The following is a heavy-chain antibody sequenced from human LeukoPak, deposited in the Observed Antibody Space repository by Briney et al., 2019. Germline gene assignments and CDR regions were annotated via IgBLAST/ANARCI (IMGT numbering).Heavy chain of an antibody. CDR2: INPSGGST. CDR3: ASGANYYDSSGYFFDY. Sequence: ASVKVSCKASGYTFTSYYMHWVRQAPGQGLEWMGTINPSGGSTSYAQKFQGRVTMTRDTSTSTVYMELSSLRSEDTAVYYCASGANYYDSSGYFFDYWGQGTLVTVSS. J-gene: IGHJ4*02. D-gene: IGHD3-22*01. CDR1: GYTFTSYY. V-gene: IGHV1-46*01.